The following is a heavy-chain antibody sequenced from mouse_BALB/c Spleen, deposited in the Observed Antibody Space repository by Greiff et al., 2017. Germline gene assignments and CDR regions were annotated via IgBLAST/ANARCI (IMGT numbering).Heavy chain of an antibody. J-gene: IGHJ4*01. CDR1: GYTFTSYW. CDR3: ARHYRYDGYAMDY. D-gene: IGHD2-14*01. Sequence: VQLQQPGAELVKPGASVKLSCKASGYTFTSYWMHWVKQRPGQGLEWIGEIDPSDSYTNYNQKFKGKATLTVDKSSSTAYMQLSSLTSEDSAVYYCARHYRYDGYAMDYWGQGTSVTVSS. V-gene: IGHV1-69*02. CDR2: IDPSDSYT.